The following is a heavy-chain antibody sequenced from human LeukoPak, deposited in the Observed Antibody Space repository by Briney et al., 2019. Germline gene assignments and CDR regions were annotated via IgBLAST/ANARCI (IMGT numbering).Heavy chain of an antibody. D-gene: IGHD3-10*01. Sequence: GGSLRLSCLVSGLTFRTYTMNWIRQAPGKGLEWVASMPFDGSDQFYADSVRGRFTISRDNSKNTLFLQMSSLRSDDTAVYYCARSLMRPYFDYWGQGTLVSVSS. J-gene: IGHJ4*02. CDR3: ARSLMRPYFDY. CDR2: MPFDGSDQ. CDR1: GLTFRTYT. V-gene: IGHV3-30*04.